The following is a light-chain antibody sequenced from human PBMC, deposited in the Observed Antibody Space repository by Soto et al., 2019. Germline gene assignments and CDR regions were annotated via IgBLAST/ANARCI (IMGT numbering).Light chain of an antibody. Sequence: DIQLTQSPSTLSASVGDRVTITCRASQSISRWLAWYQQKPGADPKLLIPAASTLESGVPSRFSGSRSGTEFTLTVSSLQPDDFATYYCQQYNDSFPYTFGQGTKLEIK. CDR2: AAS. J-gene: IGKJ2*01. CDR3: QQYNDSFPYT. CDR1: QSISRW. V-gene: IGKV1-5*03.